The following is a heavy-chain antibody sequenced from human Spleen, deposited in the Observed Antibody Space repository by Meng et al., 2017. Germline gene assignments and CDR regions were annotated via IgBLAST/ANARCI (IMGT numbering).Heavy chain of an antibody. CDR1: GYTFTSLY. V-gene: IGHV1-46*01. Sequence: LNTPAGYVMVSRKASGYTFTSLYMFWARQDHGKGLEWMGIINHSGGSTSDAKKFQGRVTMTRDTSTSTVYMELSSLRSEDTAVYYCAREPGYDYGDYWGQGTLVTVSS. D-gene: IGHD2-2*03. J-gene: IGHJ4*02. CDR2: INHSGGST. CDR3: AREPGYDYGDY.